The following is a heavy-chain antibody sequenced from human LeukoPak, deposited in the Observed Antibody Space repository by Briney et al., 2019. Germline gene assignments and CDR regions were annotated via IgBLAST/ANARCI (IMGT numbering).Heavy chain of an antibody. Sequence: ASVKVSCKASGGTFSSYAISWVRQASGQGLEWMGRIIPILGIANYAQKFQGRVTITADKSTSTAYMELSSLRSEDTAVYYCAREGTDGSGSYYNGWFDPWGQGTLVTVSS. CDR3: AREGTDGSGSYYNGWFDP. CDR1: GGTFSSYA. V-gene: IGHV1-69*04. D-gene: IGHD3-10*01. CDR2: IIPILGIA. J-gene: IGHJ5*02.